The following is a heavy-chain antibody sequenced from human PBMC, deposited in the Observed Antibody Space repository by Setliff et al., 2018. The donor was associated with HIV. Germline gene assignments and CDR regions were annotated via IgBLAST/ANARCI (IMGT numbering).Heavy chain of an antibody. CDR1: GYTFSSND. CDR2: VDPADSGA. CDR3: ATLRGIGRTLH. Sequence: ASVKVSCKASGYTFSSNDINWVRQAPGKGFEWMGRVDPADSGAIVALQLQGRLFLGADTSTDTAYMELTGLTSEDAAMYFCATLRGIGRTLHWAQGTLVTVSS. V-gene: IGHV1-69-2*01. D-gene: IGHD1-26*01. J-gene: IGHJ4*02.